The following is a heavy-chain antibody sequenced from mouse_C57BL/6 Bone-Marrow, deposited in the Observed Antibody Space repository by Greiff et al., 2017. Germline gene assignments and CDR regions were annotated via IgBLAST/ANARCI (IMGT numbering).Heavy chain of an antibody. CDR3: ARRELGGDYSMDY. V-gene: IGHV1-59*01. D-gene: IGHD4-1*01. J-gene: IGHJ4*01. CDR1: GYTFTSYW. Sequence: QVQLQQPGAELVRPGTSVKLSCKASGYTFTSYWMHWVKQRPGQGLEWIGVIDPSDSYTNYNQKFKGKATLTVDTSSSTAYMQLSSLTSEDSAVYDCARRELGGDYSMDYWGQGTSVTVSS. CDR2: IDPSDSYT.